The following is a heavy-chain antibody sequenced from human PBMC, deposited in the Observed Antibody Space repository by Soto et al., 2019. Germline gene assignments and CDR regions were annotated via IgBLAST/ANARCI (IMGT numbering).Heavy chain of an antibody. D-gene: IGHD1-20*01. J-gene: IGHJ4*02. CDR1: GFTFDDYS. V-gene: IGHV3-21*06. CDR3: ARDHNWPFDY. CDR2: IGRTRKYI. Sequence: GGSLRLSCAASGFTFDDYSMNWVRQAPGKGLEWVSYIGRTRKYIAYVDSVKGRFTISRDGAKNSVFLQMNSLRDEDTAVYYCARDHNWPFDYWGQGIPVPVSS.